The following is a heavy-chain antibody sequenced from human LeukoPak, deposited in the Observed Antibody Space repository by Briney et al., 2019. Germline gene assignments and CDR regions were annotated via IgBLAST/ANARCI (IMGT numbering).Heavy chain of an antibody. J-gene: IGHJ3*02. D-gene: IGHD1-26*01. CDR1: GFTFSSYW. CDR3: AVKWTYDGFDI. CDR2: INRDGSTT. Sequence: PGGSLRLSCAASGFTFSSYWMHWVRQAPGKGLVWVSRINRDGSTTTYADSMKGRFTISRDNAKNTLYLQMNSLRAEDTAVYYCAVKWTYDGFDIWGQGTMVTVSS. V-gene: IGHV3-74*01.